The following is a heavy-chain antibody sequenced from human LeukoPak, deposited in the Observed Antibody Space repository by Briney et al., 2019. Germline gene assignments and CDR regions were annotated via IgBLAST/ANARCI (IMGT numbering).Heavy chain of an antibody. D-gene: IGHD3-9*01. J-gene: IGHJ4*02. Sequence: PGGSLRLSCAASGFTFSSYAMSWVRQAPGKGLEWVSAISGSGGSTYYADSVKGRFTISRDNSKNTLYLQMNSLRAEDTAVYYCAKALHYDILTGYWDYFDYWGQGTLVTVSS. V-gene: IGHV3-23*01. CDR1: GFTFSSYA. CDR3: AKALHYDILTGYWDYFDY. CDR2: ISGSGGST.